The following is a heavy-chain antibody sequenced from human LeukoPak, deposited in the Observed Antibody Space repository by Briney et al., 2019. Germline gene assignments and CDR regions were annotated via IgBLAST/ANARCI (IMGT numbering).Heavy chain of an antibody. Sequence: PGGSLRLSCAASGFTFSSYGMHWVRQAPGKGPEWVAFIRYDGSNKYYADSVKGRFTISRDNSKNTLYLQMNSLRAEDTAVYYCAKDRGYCSSTSCYRAPWGQGTLVTVSS. CDR3: AKDRGYCSSTSCYRAP. CDR2: IRYDGSNK. J-gene: IGHJ5*02. V-gene: IGHV3-30*02. CDR1: GFTFSSYG. D-gene: IGHD2-2*01.